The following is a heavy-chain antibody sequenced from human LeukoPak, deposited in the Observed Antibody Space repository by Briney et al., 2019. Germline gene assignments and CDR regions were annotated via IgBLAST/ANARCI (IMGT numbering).Heavy chain of an antibody. J-gene: IGHJ4*02. CDR2: IKGGGGDP. CDR3: AEGAHDLNPFYC. CDR1: GFIFTTYA. V-gene: IGHV3-23*01. Sequence: GGSLRLSCAASGFIFTTYAMHWVRQAPGKGLEWVSSIKGGGGDPFYADSVKGRFTISRDNSKNTLFLQLNSLRAEDTAVYYYAEGAHDLNPFYCWGQGTLVTVSS.